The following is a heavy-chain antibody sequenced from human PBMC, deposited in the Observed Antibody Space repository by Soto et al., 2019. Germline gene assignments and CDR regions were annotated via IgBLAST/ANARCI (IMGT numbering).Heavy chain of an antibody. D-gene: IGHD2-15*01. Sequence: GASVKVSCKASGFTFANYYMHWVRQAPGQGLEWMGVIYTSGANTRYAQKFLGRVTMTRDTSTSTVYMELSSLRSEDTAVYYCVRDIADYWGQGTQVTVSS. CDR1: GFTFANYY. CDR2: IYTSGANT. V-gene: IGHV1-46*01. CDR3: VRDIADY. J-gene: IGHJ4*02.